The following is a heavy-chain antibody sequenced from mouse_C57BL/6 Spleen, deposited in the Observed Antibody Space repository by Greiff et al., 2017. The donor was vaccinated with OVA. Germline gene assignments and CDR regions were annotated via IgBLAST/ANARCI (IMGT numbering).Heavy chain of an antibody. CDR1: GYTFTSYG. Sequence: QVQLKQSGAELARPGASVKLSCKASGYTFTSYGISWVKQRTGQGLEWIGEIYPRSGNTYYNEKFKGKATLTADKSSSTAYMELRSLTSEDSAVYFCAQDGAYWGQGTLVTVSA. J-gene: IGHJ3*01. CDR2: IYPRSGNT. D-gene: IGHD2-3*01. CDR3: AQDGAY. V-gene: IGHV1-81*01.